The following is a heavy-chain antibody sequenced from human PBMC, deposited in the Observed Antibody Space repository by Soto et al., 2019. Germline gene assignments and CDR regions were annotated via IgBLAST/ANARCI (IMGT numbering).Heavy chain of an antibody. D-gene: IGHD3-16*02. CDR1: GGTFSSYT. CDR2: IIPILGIA. V-gene: IGHV1-69*08. J-gene: IGHJ4*02. Sequence: QVQLVQSGAEVKKPGSSVKVSCKASGGTFSSYTISWVRQAPGQGLEWMGRIIPILGIANYAQKFQGRVTITADKSTSTAYMELSSLRSEDTAVYYGARDLSVSGSYPRFDYWGQGTLVTVSS. CDR3: ARDLSVSGSYPRFDY.